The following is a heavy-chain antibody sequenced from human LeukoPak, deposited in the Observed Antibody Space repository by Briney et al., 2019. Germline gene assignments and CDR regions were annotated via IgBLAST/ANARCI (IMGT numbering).Heavy chain of an antibody. Sequence: SETLSLTCTVSGGSISSYYWSWIRQPPGKGLEWIGYIYYSGSTNYNPSLKSRVTISVDTSKNQFSLKLSSVTAADTAVYYCVRSGPTEWGQGTLVTVSS. J-gene: IGHJ4*02. CDR3: VRSGPTE. V-gene: IGHV4-59*01. CDR1: GGSISSYY. CDR2: IYYSGST.